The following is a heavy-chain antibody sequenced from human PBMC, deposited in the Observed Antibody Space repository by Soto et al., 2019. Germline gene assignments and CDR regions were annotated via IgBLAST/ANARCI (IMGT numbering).Heavy chain of an antibody. J-gene: IGHJ4*02. V-gene: IGHV5-10-1*01. D-gene: IGHD5-12*01. CDR2: IDPGDSYT. Sequence: GESLKISCKCSGYSFTSYWISWVRQTPGKGLEWMGRIDPGDSYTNYSPSFQGHVTISADKSISTAYLQWSSLKASDTAMYYCARRRDGYNYYFDHWGQGTLVTVSS. CDR3: ARRRDGYNYYFDH. CDR1: GYSFTSYW.